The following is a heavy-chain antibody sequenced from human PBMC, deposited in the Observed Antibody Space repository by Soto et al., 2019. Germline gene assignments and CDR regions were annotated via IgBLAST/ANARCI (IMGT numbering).Heavy chain of an antibody. D-gene: IGHD3-22*01. Sequence: GESLKISCKGSGYSFAGYWITWVRQKPGKGLEWMGRIDPSDSQTYYSSSFQGHVTISVTKSITTVFLQWSSLRASDTAMYYCARQIYDSDTGPNFQYYFDSWGQGTPVTSPQ. CDR2: IDPSDSQT. V-gene: IGHV5-10-1*01. CDR1: GYSFAGYW. CDR3: ARQIYDSDTGPNFQYYFDS. J-gene: IGHJ4*02.